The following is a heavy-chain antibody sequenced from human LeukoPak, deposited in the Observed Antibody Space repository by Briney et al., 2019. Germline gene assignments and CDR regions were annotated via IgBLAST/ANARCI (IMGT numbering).Heavy chain of an antibody. Sequence: SETLSLTCTVSGASINNYYWSWIRQPPGKGLEWVGYIYYYGSTNYNPALKSRVTISVDTSENQFSLRLTSVTAADTAVYYCVRLRGSSGPIDHWGQGTLVTVSS. J-gene: IGHJ4*02. CDR3: VRLRGSSGPIDH. D-gene: IGHD3-22*01. V-gene: IGHV4-59*01. CDR2: IYYYGST. CDR1: GASINNYY.